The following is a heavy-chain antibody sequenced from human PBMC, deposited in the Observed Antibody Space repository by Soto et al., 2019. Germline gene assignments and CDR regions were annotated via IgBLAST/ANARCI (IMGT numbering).Heavy chain of an antibody. CDR3: ARGESFGHLLSSLDP. CDR1: GGSVSSGSYY. D-gene: IGHD3-10*01. J-gene: IGHJ5*02. V-gene: IGHV4-61*01. CDR2: IYYSGST. Sequence: SETLSLTCTVSGGSVSSGSYYWSWIRQPPGKGLEWIGYIYYSGSTNYNPSLKSRVTISVDTSKNQFSLKLSSVTAADTAVYYCARGESFGHLLSSLDPWGQGTLVTVSS.